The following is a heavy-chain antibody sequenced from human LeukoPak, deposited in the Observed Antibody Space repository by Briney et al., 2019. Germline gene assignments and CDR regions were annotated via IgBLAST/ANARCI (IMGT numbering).Heavy chain of an antibody. CDR2: IYTSGST. CDR3: ARGISSGWYGAFDI. V-gene: IGHV4-4*07. D-gene: IGHD6-19*01. J-gene: IGHJ3*02. Sequence: SETLSLTCTVSGGSISSYYWSWIRQPAGKGREWIGRIYTSGSTNYNPSLKSRVTMSEDTSKNQFSLKLSSVTAADTAVYYCARGISSGWYGAFDIWGQGTMVTVSS. CDR1: GGSISSYY.